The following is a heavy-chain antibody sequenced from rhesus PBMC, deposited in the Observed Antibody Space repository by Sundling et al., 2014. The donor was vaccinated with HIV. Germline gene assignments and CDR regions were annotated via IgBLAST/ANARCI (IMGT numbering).Heavy chain of an antibody. CDR2: INGNSGNT. V-gene: IGHV4-80*01. CDR3: TIGGGYSYSYYEYGLDS. J-gene: IGHJ6*01. CDR1: GASISSYW. D-gene: IGHD5-12*01. Sequence: QVQLQESGPGLVKPSETLSLTCTVSGASISSYWWSWIRQPPGKGLEWIGEINGNSGNTNYNPSLKSRVTISGDTSKNQLSLNLNSVTAADTAVYYCTIGGGYSYSYYEYGLDSWGQGVVVTVST.